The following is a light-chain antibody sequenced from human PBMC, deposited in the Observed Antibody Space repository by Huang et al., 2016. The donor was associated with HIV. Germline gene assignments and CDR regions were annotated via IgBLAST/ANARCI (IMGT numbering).Light chain of an antibody. CDR2: AAS. CDR3: QQYNNFPLT. CDR1: QGISSL. V-gene: IGKV1-5*01. J-gene: IGKJ4*01. Sequence: DIQMTQSPPTLSASLRDRATITCRSSQGISSLVAWYQQKPGKAPKLLIFAASDLESGVPSRFSGSGSWTQFTLTISSLQPDDFATYYCQQYNNFPLTFGGGTTVTIK.